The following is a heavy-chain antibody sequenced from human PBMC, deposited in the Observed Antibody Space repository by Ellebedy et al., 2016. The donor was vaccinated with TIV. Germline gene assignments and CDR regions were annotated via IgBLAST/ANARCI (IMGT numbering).Heavy chain of an antibody. CDR2: IYSGGST. V-gene: IGHV3-53*01. CDR3: ASSSWSKGGDY. CDR1: GFTFSSYS. J-gene: IGHJ4*02. Sequence: LSLTCAASGFTFSSYSMSWVRQAPGKGLEWVSVIYSGGSTYYADSVKGRFTISRDNSKNTLYLQMNSLRAEDTAVYYCASSSWSKGGDYWGQGTLVTVSS. D-gene: IGHD6-13*01.